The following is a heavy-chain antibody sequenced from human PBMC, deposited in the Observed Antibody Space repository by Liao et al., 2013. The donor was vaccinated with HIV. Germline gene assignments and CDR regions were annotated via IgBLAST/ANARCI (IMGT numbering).Heavy chain of an antibody. CDR1: GGSFSGYY. V-gene: IGHV4-34*01. CDR2: VNHSGST. Sequence: QVQLQQWGAGLLKPSETLSLTCAVYGGSFSGYYWSWIRQPPREGAWSGLGKVNHSGSTNYNPSLKSRVTISVDTSKNQFSLKLSSVTAADTAVYYCARGGRDPGIAVAGTRPASRPIDYWGQGTLVTVSS. D-gene: IGHD6-19*01. J-gene: IGHJ4*02. CDR3: ARGGRDPGIAVAGTRPASRPIDY.